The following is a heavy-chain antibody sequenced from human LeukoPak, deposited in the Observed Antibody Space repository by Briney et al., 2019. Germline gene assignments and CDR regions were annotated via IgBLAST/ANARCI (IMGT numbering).Heavy chain of an antibody. V-gene: IGHV3-21*05. CDR3: ARNHYYDSAGFDY. Sequence: GGSLRLSCAASGFTFSSYGMHWVRQAPGKGLEWVSYISSSSSYTNYADSVKGRFTISRDNAKNSLYLQMNSLRAEDTAVYYCARNHYYDSAGFDYWGQGTLVTVSS. CDR2: ISSSSSYT. CDR1: GFTFSSYG. D-gene: IGHD3-22*01. J-gene: IGHJ4*02.